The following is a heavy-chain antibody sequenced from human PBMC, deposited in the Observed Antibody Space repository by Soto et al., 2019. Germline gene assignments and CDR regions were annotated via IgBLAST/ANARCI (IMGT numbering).Heavy chain of an antibody. Sequence: ASVKVSCKASGFTFTSSAVQWVRQARGQRLEWIGWIVVGSGNTNYAQKFQERVTITRDMSTSTAYMELSSLRSEDTAVYYCAREGCINGICYDNAFDIWGQGTMVTVSS. J-gene: IGHJ3*02. CDR1: GFTFTSSA. D-gene: IGHD2-8*01. CDR2: IVVGSGNT. V-gene: IGHV1-58*01. CDR3: AREGCINGICYDNAFDI.